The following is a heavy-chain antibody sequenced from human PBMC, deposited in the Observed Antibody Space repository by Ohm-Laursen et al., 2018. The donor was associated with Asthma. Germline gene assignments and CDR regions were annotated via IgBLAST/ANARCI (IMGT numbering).Heavy chain of an antibody. CDR3: SRGPAGRNAAGSPNYFYPMEV. Sequence: SLRLSCAASGYTFSRYSIHWVRQIPGKGLERVGRARNKANRYTTEYAASVKGKFTISSDDSKSSLYLQMNSLKTEDTAAYYCSRGPAGRNAAGSPNYFYPMEVWGQGTTVTVSS. J-gene: IGHJ6*02. D-gene: IGHD6-13*01. CDR1: GYTFSRYS. V-gene: IGHV3-72*01. CDR2: ARNKANRYTT.